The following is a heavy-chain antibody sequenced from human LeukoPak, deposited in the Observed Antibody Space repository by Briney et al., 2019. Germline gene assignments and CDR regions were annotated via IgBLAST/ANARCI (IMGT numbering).Heavy chain of an antibody. Sequence: SETLSLTCTVSGGSISSGSYYWSWIRQPAGKGLEWIGRIYTSGSTNYNPSLKSRVTISVDTSKNQFSLKLSSVTAADTAVYYCAKNEPDSSGHYMTDYWGQGILVTVSS. D-gene: IGHD3-22*01. CDR2: IYTSGST. J-gene: IGHJ4*02. CDR3: AKNEPDSSGHYMTDY. V-gene: IGHV4-61*02. CDR1: GGSISSGSYY.